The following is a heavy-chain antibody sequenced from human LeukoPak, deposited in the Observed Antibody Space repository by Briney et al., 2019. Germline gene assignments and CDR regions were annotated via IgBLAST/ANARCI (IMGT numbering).Heavy chain of an antibody. CDR1: GYTFTTYY. V-gene: IGHV1-46*01. D-gene: IGHD3-16*01. Sequence: GASVKVSCKASGYTFTTYYMHWVRQAPGQGLEWMGIINPNTGSTGYAQKFQGRVTMTRNTSISTAYMELSSLRSEDTAVYYCATGPMGHYYYMDVWGKGTTVTISS. CDR2: INPNTGST. J-gene: IGHJ6*03. CDR3: ATGPMGHYYYMDV.